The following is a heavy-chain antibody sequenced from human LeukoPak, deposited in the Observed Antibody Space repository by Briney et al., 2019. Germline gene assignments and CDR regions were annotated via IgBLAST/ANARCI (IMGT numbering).Heavy chain of an antibody. CDR2: INHGGTS. Sequence: SETLSLTCAVYGGSFSGNYWSWIRQPPGKGLEWIGEINHGGTSNYNPSLKGRITISVDTSKNQLSLKLSSVTAADTAVYYCARSPNYSSGYYSDDYWGQGTLVTVSS. D-gene: IGHD6-19*01. V-gene: IGHV4-34*01. CDR3: ARSPNYSSGYYSDDY. J-gene: IGHJ4*02. CDR1: GGSFSGNY.